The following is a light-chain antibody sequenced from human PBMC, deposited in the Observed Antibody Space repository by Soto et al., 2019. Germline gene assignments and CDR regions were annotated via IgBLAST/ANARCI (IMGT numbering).Light chain of an antibody. CDR1: QSVRSN. CDR2: DAS. V-gene: IGKV3-11*01. Sequence: EIVLTQSPATLSLSPGERATLSCRASQSVRSNLAWYQQKPGQAPRLLIYDASNRATGIPGRFSGSGSGTDFTLTITNLEPEDFADYYCQQRSNWPWTFGQGAKVEIK. CDR3: QQRSNWPWT. J-gene: IGKJ1*01.